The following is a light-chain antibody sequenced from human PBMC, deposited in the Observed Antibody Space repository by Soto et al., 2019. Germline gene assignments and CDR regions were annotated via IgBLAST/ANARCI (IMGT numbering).Light chain of an antibody. J-gene: IGLJ1*01. V-gene: IGLV1-44*01. Sequence: QSVLTQPPSASGTPGQRVTISCSGSSSNIGSNTVSWYLQLPGTAPKLLIYSSNQRPSGVPDRFSGSKSDTSASLAISGLQSEDEADYYCAAWDDGLNALVFGTGTKVTVL. CDR2: SSN. CDR1: SSNIGSNT. CDR3: AAWDDGLNALV.